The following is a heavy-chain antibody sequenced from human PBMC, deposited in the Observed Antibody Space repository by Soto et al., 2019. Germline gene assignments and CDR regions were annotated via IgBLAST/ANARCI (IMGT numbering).Heavy chain of an antibody. Sequence: PGESLKISCKGSGYSFTSYWIAWVRQMPGKGLEWMGIIYPGDSDTRYSPSFQGQVTISADKSISTAYLQWSSLKASDTAMYYCARLAGYYDSSGPDASDYRGQGTLVTVS. V-gene: IGHV5-51*01. J-gene: IGHJ4*02. CDR1: GYSFTSYW. CDR2: IYPGDSDT. CDR3: ARLAGYYDSSGPDASDY. D-gene: IGHD3-22*01.